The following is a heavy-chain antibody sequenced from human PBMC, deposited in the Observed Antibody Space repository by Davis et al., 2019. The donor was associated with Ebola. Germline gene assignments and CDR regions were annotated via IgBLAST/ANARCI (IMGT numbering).Heavy chain of an antibody. V-gene: IGHV1-46*01. D-gene: IGHD3-10*01. CDR2: INPSGGTT. J-gene: IGHJ4*02. Sequence: ASVKVSCKASGYTFTSYAMHWVRQAPGQRLEWMGIINPSGGTTTYAQKFQGRVTMTRDTSTNTLYMELSSLTSGDTAVYYCVRDLRGWGDFDYWGQGTLVTVSS. CDR1: GYTFTSYA. CDR3: VRDLRGWGDFDY.